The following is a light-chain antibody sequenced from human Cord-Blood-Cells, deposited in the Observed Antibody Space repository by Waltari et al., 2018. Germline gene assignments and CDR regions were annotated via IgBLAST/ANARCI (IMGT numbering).Light chain of an antibody. V-gene: IGKV3-11*01. Sequence: EIVLKQSPATLSLSPGDRATLSCRASQSVSSYLAWYQQKPGQAPRLLIYEASNRATGIPARFSGSGSGTDFTLTISSLEPEDFAVYYCQQRSNWPRTFGQGTKVEIK. CDR2: EAS. J-gene: IGKJ1*01. CDR3: QQRSNWPRT. CDR1: QSVSSY.